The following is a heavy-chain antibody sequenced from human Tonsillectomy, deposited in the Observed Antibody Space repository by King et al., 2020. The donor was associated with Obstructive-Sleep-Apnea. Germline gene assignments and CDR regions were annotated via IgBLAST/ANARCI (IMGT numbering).Heavy chain of an antibody. CDR2: INPNSGDT. J-gene: IGHJ4*02. CDR3: ARDPRGGTWFALDS. V-gene: IGHV1-2*02. D-gene: IGHD3-16*01. CDR1: GYTFTGYY. Sequence: QLVQSGAEVKKPGASVKISCKASGYTFTGYYMHWVRLAPGQGLEWMGWINPNSGDTNYAQKFQGRVTMTRDTSISTAYMELGRLRSDDTAVYYCARDPRGGTWFALDSWGQGTLVTVSS.